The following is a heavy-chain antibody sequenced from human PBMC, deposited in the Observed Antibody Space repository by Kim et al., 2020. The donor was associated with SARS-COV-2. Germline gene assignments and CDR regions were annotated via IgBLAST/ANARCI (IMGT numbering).Heavy chain of an antibody. Sequence: SETLCLTCAVSGGSISSGGYSWSWIRQPPGKGLEWIGYIYHSGSTYYNPSLKSRVTISVDRSKNQFSLKLSSVTAADTAVYYCARGPVRYCSGGSCPRLFDYWGQGTLVTVSS. CDR1: GGSISSGGYS. CDR2: IYHSGST. CDR3: ARGPVRYCSGGSCPRLFDY. D-gene: IGHD2-15*01. J-gene: IGHJ4*02. V-gene: IGHV4-30-2*01.